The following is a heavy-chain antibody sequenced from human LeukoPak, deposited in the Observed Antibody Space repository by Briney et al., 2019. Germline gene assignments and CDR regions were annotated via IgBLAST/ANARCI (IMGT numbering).Heavy chain of an antibody. D-gene: IGHD6-6*01. J-gene: IGHJ5*02. CDR2: ISYDGSNK. CDR3: AKGALLNSNSSENT. V-gene: IGHV3-30-3*01. CDR1: GFIFSNYA. Sequence: GGSLRLSCAASGFIFSNYAMHWVRQAPGKGLEWVAVISYDGSNKYYADSVKGRFTISRDNSKNTLYLQMNSLRVEDTAVYYCAKGALLNSNSSENTWGQGTLVTVSS.